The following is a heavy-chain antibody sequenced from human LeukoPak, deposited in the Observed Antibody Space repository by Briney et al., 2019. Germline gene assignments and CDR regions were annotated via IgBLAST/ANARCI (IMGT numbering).Heavy chain of an antibody. V-gene: IGHV3-23*01. CDR1: GFTFSSYG. CDR3: AKDPGNNYGGYCPDI. J-gene: IGHJ3*02. CDR2: ISGSGGST. Sequence: GGTLRLSCAASGFTFSSYGMSWVRQAPGKGLEWVSAISGSGGSTYYADSVKGRFTISRDNSKNTLYLQMNSLRAGDTAVYYCAKDPGNNYGGYCPDIWGQGTMVTVSS. D-gene: IGHD4-23*01.